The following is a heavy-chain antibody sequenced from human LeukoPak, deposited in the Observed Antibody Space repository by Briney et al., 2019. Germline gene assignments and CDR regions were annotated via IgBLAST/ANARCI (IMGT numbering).Heavy chain of an antibody. CDR1: GFTVSSIH. CDR3: ARKDDFWSGYYN. D-gene: IGHD3-3*01. CDR2: IYSGGST. J-gene: IGHJ4*02. Sequence: GGSLRLSCAASGFTVSSIHMVWVRQAPGKGLEWVSVIYSGGSTYYADSVKGRFTISRDNSKNTLYLQMNSLRAEDTAVYYCARKDDFWSGYYNWGQGTLVTVSS. V-gene: IGHV3-53*01.